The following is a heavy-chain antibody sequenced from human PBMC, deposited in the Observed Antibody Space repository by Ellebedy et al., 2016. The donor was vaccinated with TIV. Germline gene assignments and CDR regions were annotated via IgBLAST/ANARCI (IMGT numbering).Heavy chain of an antibody. J-gene: IGHJ5*02. Sequence: MPSETLSLTCTVSGGSVSSGFYYWSWIRQPPGKGLEYIGYIYYSGSTNYNPSLKSRVTISVDTYKNQFSLKLSSVTTADTAVYYCARAGKYYYGLGVGDWFDPWGQGTLVIVSS. CDR2: IYYSGST. D-gene: IGHD3-10*01. CDR3: ARAGKYYYGLGVGDWFDP. CDR1: GGSVSSGFYY. V-gene: IGHV4-61*01.